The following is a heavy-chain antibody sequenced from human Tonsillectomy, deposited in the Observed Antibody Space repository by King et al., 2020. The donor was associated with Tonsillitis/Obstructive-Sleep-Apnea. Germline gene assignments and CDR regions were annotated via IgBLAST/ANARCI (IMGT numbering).Heavy chain of an antibody. CDR1: GFTFSSYG. Sequence: VQLVESGGGLVQPGGSLRLSCSASGFTFSSYGMHWVRQAPGKGLEYVSAVSSNGGSTYYADSVKGRFTISRDNSKNTLYLQMSSLRAEDTAVYYFVKDLRRSDFWSGYSYFDAFDIWGQGTMVTVSS. CDR3: VKDLRRSDFWSGYSYFDAFDI. D-gene: IGHD3-3*01. V-gene: IGHV3-64D*06. J-gene: IGHJ3*02. CDR2: VSSNGGST.